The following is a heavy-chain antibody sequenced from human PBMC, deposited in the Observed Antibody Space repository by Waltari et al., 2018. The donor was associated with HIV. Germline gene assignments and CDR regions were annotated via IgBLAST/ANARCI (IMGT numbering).Heavy chain of an antibody. CDR3: AREDHSRGGFDY. V-gene: IGHV3-33*01. J-gene: IGHJ4*02. CDR1: GITSIATG. CDR2: IWHDGKNK. Sequence: QVRLVETGGGEVQPVKSLRLSCVLSGITSIATGMQWVRQAPGKGLGLVAVIWHDGKNKYYADSVKGRFTISRDNSKNTLYLQMRSLRVDDTAVYYCAREDHSRGGFDYWGQGTLVSVSS. D-gene: IGHD4-4*01.